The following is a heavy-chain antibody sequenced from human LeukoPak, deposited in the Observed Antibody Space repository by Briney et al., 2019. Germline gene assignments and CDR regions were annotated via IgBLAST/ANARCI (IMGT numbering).Heavy chain of an antibody. D-gene: IGHD6-13*01. Sequence: GGSLRLSCAASGFTFSNAWMNWVRQAPGKGLEWVSSISSSSSYIYYADSVKGRFTISRDNAKNSLYLQMNSLRAEDTAVYYCARVAAGIAAAGTWAFDYWGQGTLVTVSS. V-gene: IGHV3-21*01. J-gene: IGHJ4*02. CDR1: GFTFSNAW. CDR3: ARVAAGIAAAGTWAFDY. CDR2: ISSSSSYI.